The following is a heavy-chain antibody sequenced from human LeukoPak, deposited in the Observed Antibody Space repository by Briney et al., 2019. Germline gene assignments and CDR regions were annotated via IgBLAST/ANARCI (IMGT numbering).Heavy chain of an antibody. CDR3: ARQTAMGRSGDY. V-gene: IGHV5-51*01. D-gene: IGHD5-18*01. J-gene: IGHJ4*02. Sequence: GESLKICCKASGYSCTSYWIWWVRQMPGIGLELMGIIDPSDSDTRYTPSLQGQVTISADKSLTPAYLQWNSLKASDTAMYYCARQTAMGRSGDYWGQGTLVIVSS. CDR2: IDPSDSDT. CDR1: GYSCTSYW.